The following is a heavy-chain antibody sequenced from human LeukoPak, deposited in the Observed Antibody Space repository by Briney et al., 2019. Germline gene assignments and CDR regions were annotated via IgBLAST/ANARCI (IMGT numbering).Heavy chain of an antibody. D-gene: IGHD3-10*01. CDR3: AKDSYGSADY. Sequence: GGSLRLSCAASGFTFSSYAMHWVRQAPGKGLEWVAVISYDGSNKYYADSVKGRFTISRDNSKNTLYLQMNSLRAEDTAVYYCAKDSYGSADYWGQGTLVTVSS. CDR2: ISYDGSNK. J-gene: IGHJ4*02. CDR1: GFTFSSYA. V-gene: IGHV3-30-3*01.